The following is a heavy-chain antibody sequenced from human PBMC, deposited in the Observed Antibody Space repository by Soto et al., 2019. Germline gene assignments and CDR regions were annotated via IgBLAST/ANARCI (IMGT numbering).Heavy chain of an antibody. J-gene: IGHJ6*01. CDR1: GFTFSSYG. Sequence: PGGSLRLSCAASGFTFSSYGMHWVRQAPCKGLEWVAVIWYDGSNKYYADSVKGRFTISRDNSKNTLYLQMNSLRAEDTAVYYCARVQGTYYYDSSGYWPRSYYYYGMDVWGQGTTVTVYS. CDR3: ARVQGTYYYDSSGYWPRSYYYYGMDV. V-gene: IGHV3-33*01. D-gene: IGHD3-22*01. CDR2: IWYDGSNK.